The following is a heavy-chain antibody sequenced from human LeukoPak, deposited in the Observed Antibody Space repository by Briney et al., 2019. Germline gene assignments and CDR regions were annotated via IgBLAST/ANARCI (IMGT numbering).Heavy chain of an antibody. CDR2: ISSNGGST. D-gene: IGHD6-13*01. CDR1: EFTFSNYA. Sequence: PGGSLRLSCSASEFTFSNYAMHWVRQAPGKGLECVSAISSNGGSTYYADSVKARFTISRDNSKNTLYLQMSSLRAEDTAVYYCVTNSSSWHYYFDFWGQGTLVTVSS. J-gene: IGHJ4*02. CDR3: VTNSSSWHYYFDF. V-gene: IGHV3-64D*08.